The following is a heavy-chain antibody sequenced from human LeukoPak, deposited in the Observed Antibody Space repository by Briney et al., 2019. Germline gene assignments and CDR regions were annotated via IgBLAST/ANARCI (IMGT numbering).Heavy chain of an antibody. V-gene: IGHV3-48*01. CDR2: IRTSSTTI. Sequence: GGSLRLSCAASGFTFSIYSMSWVRQAPGKGLEWLSYIRTSSTTIYYADSVKGRFTISRDDARNSLSLQMNSLRADDTAVYYCAKEMGYCTGGSCYRWFDSWGQGTLVTVSS. J-gene: IGHJ5*01. CDR3: AKEMGYCTGGSCYRWFDS. CDR1: GFTFSIYS. D-gene: IGHD2-15*01.